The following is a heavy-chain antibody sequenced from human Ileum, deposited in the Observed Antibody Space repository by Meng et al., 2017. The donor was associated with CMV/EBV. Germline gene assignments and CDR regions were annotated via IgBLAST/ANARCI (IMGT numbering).Heavy chain of an antibody. Sequence: ASVKVSCKASGYTFINYGVTWVRQAPGQGLEWMGWINPNSGGTNYAQKFQGRVTMTRDTSISTAYMELSRLRSDDTAVYYCARVAGDIVVVPAATAHYYYYYYGMDVWGQGTTVTVSS. CDR2: INPNSGGT. CDR3: ARVAGDIVVVPAATAHYYYYYYGMDV. CDR1: GYTFINYG. D-gene: IGHD2-2*01. V-gene: IGHV1-2*02. J-gene: IGHJ6*02.